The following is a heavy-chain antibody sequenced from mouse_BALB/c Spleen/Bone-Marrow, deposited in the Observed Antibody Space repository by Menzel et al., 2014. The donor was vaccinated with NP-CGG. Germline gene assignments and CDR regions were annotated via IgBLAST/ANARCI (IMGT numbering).Heavy chain of an antibody. V-gene: IGHV5-6-5*01. J-gene: IGHJ4*01. CDR1: GFSFRSYA. CDR3: ARGPSYGNYLYYALDD. D-gene: IGHD2-10*02. Sequence: EVHLVESGGGLVKPGGSLKLSCAASGFSFRSYAMSWVRQTPERRLEWVASIISGGNTYYPDSVKGRFTISRDNARTIIYLQMSSLTSEDTAMYYCARGPSYGNYLYYALDDWGQGTSVTVSS. CDR2: IISGGNT.